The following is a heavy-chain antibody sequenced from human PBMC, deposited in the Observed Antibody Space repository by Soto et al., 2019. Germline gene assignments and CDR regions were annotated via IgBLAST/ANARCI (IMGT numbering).Heavy chain of an antibody. Sequence: GESLKISCEGSGYTFTYYWIGWVRQMPGKGLEWMGVTYPFDSDTRYSPSFQGRVTISAVQSTNTAYLELSRLQASDTAIYYGGRHYGGATPAIHDSGQGTLVNVSS. V-gene: IGHV5-51*01. CDR1: GYTFTYYW. J-gene: IGHJ4*01. CDR2: TYPFDSDT. D-gene: IGHD1-26*01. CDR3: GRHYGGATPAIHD.